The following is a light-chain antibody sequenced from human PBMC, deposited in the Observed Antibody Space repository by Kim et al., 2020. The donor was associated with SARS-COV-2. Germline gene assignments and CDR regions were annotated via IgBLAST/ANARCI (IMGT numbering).Light chain of an antibody. CDR3: QAWDSRTYVV. V-gene: IGLV3-1*01. J-gene: IGLJ2*01. CDR2: QDT. Sequence: SYELTQPPSVSVSPGQTASITCSGDKLGDKYACWYQQKPGQSPVLVIYQDTKRPSGIPERFSGSNSGNTATLTISGTQAMDEADYYCQAWDSRTYVVFGGGTQLT. CDR1: KLGDKY.